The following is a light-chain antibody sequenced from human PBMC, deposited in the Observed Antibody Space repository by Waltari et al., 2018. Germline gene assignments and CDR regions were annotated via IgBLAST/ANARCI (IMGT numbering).Light chain of an antibody. CDR2: NNN. CDR3: ATWDDSLDGWV. V-gene: IGLV1-44*01. CDR1: IPNLGSNP. Sequence: QSVLTQPPSASGTPGQRVTISCSGSIPNLGSNPLNWNQQVPGTAPKVLIFNNNERPSGVPDRFSGSKSGTSASLVISGLQSEDEADYYCATWDDSLDGWVFGGGTRLTVL. J-gene: IGLJ3*02.